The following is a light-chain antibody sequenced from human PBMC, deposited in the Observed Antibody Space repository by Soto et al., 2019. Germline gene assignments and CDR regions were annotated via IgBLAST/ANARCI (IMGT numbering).Light chain of an antibody. CDR3: QQRSNWLT. V-gene: IGKV3D-20*02. J-gene: IGKJ4*01. CDR1: QSVASTF. CDR2: GAS. Sequence: EIVLTQSPGTLSLSPGERATLSCRASQSVASTFLAWYQQKPGQAPRLLISGASSRATGIPDRFSGSGSGTDFALTISRLEPEDFAVYYCQQRSNWLTFGGGTKVEIK.